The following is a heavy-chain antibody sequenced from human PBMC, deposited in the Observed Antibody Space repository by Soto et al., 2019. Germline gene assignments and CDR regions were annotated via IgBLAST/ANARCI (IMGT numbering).Heavy chain of an antibody. Sequence: ASVKVSCKASGYTFANYFMHWVRQAPGQGLEWMGWISAYNGNTNYAQKLQGRVTMTTDTSTSTAYMELRSLRSDDTAVYYCARDPRITIFGVVINDAFDIWGQGTMVTVSS. D-gene: IGHD3-3*01. V-gene: IGHV1-18*04. J-gene: IGHJ3*02. CDR3: ARDPRITIFGVVINDAFDI. CDR1: GYTFANYF. CDR2: ISAYNGNT.